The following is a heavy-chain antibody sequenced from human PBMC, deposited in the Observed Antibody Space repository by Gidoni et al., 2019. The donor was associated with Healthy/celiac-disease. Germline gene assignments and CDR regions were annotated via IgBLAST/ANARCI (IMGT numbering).Heavy chain of an antibody. CDR1: GYHISSGYY. CDR3: ARDGSSWPVWWFDP. CDR2: IYHSGVT. D-gene: IGHD6-13*01. V-gene: IGHV4-38-2*01. J-gene: IGHJ5*02. Sequence: QGQLQESGPGLVKPSETLSLTGAVSGYHISSGYYWGWLRQPPGKGLEWIGSIYHSGVTYYNPSLKSRVTISVDTSKNQFSLKLSSVTAADTAVYYCARDGSSWPVWWFDPWGQGTLVTVSS.